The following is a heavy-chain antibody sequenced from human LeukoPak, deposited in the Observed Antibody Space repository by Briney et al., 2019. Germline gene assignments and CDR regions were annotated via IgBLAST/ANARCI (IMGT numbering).Heavy chain of an antibody. CDR1: VFTVSSNY. CDR3: ARFRWFGELFGDY. CDR2: IYSGGST. D-gene: IGHD3-10*01. V-gene: IGHV3-53*01. J-gene: IGHJ4*02. Sequence: TGGSLRLSCAASVFTVSSNYMSWVRQAPGKGLEWVSVIYSGGSTYYADSVKGRFTISRDNSKNTLYLQMNSLRAEDTAVYYCARFRWFGELFGDYWGQGTLVTVSS.